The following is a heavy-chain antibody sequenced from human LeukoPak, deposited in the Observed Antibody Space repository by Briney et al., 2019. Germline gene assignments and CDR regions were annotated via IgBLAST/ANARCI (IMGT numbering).Heavy chain of an antibody. D-gene: IGHD5-18*01. CDR3: ARRGYSYGLEPFDY. CDR2: INPSGDST. J-gene: IGHJ4*02. CDR1: GYTFTNYY. Sequence: ASATVSCKASGYTFTNYYMNWVRQAPGQGLEWMGIINPSGDSTTYAQKFEGRVSMTRDTSTSTIYMELRSLKSEDTAVYYCARRGYSYGLEPFDYWGQGTLVTVSS. V-gene: IGHV1-46*01.